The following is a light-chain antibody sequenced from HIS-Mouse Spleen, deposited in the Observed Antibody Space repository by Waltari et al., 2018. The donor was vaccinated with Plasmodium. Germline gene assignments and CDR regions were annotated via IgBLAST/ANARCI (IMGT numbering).Light chain of an antibody. Sequence: AIRMTQSPSSFSASTGDRVTITCRASQGISSYLAWYQQKPGKAPKLLIYDASNLETGVPTRFSGSGSGTDFTFTISRLQPEDIATYYCQQYDYLPPLFTFGPGTKVDIK. CDR3: QQYDYLPPLFT. CDR1: QGISSY. J-gene: IGKJ3*01. V-gene: IGKV1-8*01. CDR2: DAS.